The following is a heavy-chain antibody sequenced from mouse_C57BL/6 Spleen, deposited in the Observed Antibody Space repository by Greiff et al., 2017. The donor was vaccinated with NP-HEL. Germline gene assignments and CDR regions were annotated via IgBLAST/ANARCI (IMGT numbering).Heavy chain of an antibody. J-gene: IGHJ3*01. D-gene: IGHD2-3*01. CDR3: ARYDGYYGGWFAY. CDR1: GYAFSSSW. CDR2: IYPGDGDT. V-gene: IGHV1-82*01. Sequence: QVHVKQSGPELVKPGASVKISCKASGYAFSSSWMNWVKQRPGKGLEWIGRIYPGDGDTNYNGKFKGKATLTADKSSSTAYMQLSSLTSEDSAVYFCARYDGYYGGWFAYWGQGTLVTVSA.